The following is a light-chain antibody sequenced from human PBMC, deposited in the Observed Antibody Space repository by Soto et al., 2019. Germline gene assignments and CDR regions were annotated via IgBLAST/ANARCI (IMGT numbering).Light chain of an antibody. CDR2: DAS. J-gene: IGKJ5*01. CDR1: QDISNY. CDR3: QQYDSPSIT. Sequence: DIQMTQSPSSLSAFVGDRVTITCQASQDISNYLNWYQQKPGKAPQLLIYDASTLKTGVPPRFSGSGSGTDFTFTISSLQPEDIATHYCQQYDSPSITFGQGTRLEIK. V-gene: IGKV1-33*01.